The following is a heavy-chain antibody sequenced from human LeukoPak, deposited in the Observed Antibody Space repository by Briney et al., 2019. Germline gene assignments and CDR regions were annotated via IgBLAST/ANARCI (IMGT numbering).Heavy chain of an antibody. Sequence: PGGSLRLSCSASGFTFIDYDMNWVRQAPGKGLEWVSSISGLSTHIYYGDSVKGRFSIYRDNAKNSVYLQMNSLGVEDTAIYYCGRAFPPLRTSSAGDLWRQGILLTVSS. J-gene: IGHJ4*02. CDR1: GFTFIDYD. CDR3: GRAFPPLRTSSAGDL. V-gene: IGHV3-69-1*02. D-gene: IGHD3-16*01. CDR2: ISGLSTHI.